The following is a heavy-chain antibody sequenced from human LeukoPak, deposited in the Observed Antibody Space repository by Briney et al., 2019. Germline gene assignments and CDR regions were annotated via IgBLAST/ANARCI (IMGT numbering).Heavy chain of an antibody. CDR2: TYYRSQWGT. D-gene: IGHD3-9*01. CDR3: ARDLGYYDILTGYYHYYYYGMDV. Sequence: SQTLSLTCAISGDSVSSKNVAWNWIRQSPSRGLEWLGKTYYRSQWGTDYAVSVNSRITINPDTSKSQFSLQLNSVTPEDTAVYYCARDLGYYDILTGYYHYYYYGMDVWGQGTTVTVSS. V-gene: IGHV6-1*01. J-gene: IGHJ6*02. CDR1: GDSVSSKNVA.